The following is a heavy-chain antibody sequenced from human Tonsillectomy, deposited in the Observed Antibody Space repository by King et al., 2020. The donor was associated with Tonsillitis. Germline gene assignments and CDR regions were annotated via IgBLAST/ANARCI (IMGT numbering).Heavy chain of an antibody. V-gene: IGHV3-23*04. CDR1: GFTFSSYA. D-gene: IGHD7-27*01. J-gene: IGHJ3*02. CDR3: AKANWGFDAFDI. Sequence: VQLVESGGGLVQPGGSLRLSCAASGFTFSSYAMSWVRQAPGKGMEWVSAIRGAGGKTNYADSVKGRFTISRDNSKNTLYLQMNSLRAEDTAVYYCAKANWGFDAFDIWGQGTMVTVSS. CDR2: IRGAGGKT.